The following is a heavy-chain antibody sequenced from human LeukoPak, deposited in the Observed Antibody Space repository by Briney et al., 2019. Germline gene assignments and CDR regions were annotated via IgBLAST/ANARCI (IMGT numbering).Heavy chain of an antibody. CDR1: HYTFTSYG. CDR3: ARDGSGVWFDY. D-gene: IGHD3-10*01. V-gene: IGHV1-18*01. Sequence: ASVKVSCKAPHYTFTSYGISWVRQAPGQGLEWMAWINAYSGDTNYAQKLQGRVTLTTDTSTSTAYMELRSLRSDDTAVYYCARDGSGVWFDYWGQGTLVTVSS. J-gene: IGHJ4*02. CDR2: INAYSGDT.